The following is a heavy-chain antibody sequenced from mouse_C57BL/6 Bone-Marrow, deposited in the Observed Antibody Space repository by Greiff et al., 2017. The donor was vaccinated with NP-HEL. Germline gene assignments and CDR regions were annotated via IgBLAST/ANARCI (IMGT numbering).Heavy chain of an antibody. CDR1: GYTFTDYY. CDR2: INPNNGGT. V-gene: IGHV1-26*01. Sequence: EVQLQQSGPELVKPGASVKISCKASGYTFTDYYMNWVKQSHGKSLEWIGDINPNNGGTSYNQKFKGKATLTVDKSSSTAYMELRSLTSEDSAVYYCARGGYYYGSSYGCYWGQGTLVTVSA. D-gene: IGHD1-1*01. CDR3: ARGGYYYGSSYGCY. J-gene: IGHJ3*01.